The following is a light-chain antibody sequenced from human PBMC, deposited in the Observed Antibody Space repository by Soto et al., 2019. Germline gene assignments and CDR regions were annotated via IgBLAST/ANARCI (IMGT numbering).Light chain of an antibody. Sequence: EIMMTQSPVTLSVSPGERATLSCRASQSVNSNLAWYQRKPGQAPRLLIYGASTRATGIPASFIGNGSGTEFTLTASSLQPEDFAVYYCQQYNNWPFTFGPGTKVDIK. V-gene: IGKV3-15*01. J-gene: IGKJ3*01. CDR2: GAS. CDR1: QSVNSN. CDR3: QQYNNWPFT.